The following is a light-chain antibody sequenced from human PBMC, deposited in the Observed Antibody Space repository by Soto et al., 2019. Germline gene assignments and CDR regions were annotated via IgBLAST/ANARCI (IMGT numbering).Light chain of an antibody. V-gene: IGLV2-8*01. CDR3: GTWDNSLRAYV. CDR2: EVS. J-gene: IGLJ1*01. CDR1: SSDVGGYNY. Sequence: QSALTQPPSASGSPGQSVTISCTGTSSDVGGYNYVSWYQQHPGKAPKLMIYEVSKRPSGIPDRFSGSKSGTSATLGITELQTGDEADYYCGTWDNSLRAYVFGTGTKLTVL.